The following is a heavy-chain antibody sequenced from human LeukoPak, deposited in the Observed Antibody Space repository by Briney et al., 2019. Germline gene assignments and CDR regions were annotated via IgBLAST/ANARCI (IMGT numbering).Heavy chain of an antibody. Sequence: LPGGSLRLSCAASGFTFSSYWMSWVRQAPGKGLEWVANIKQDGSEKYYVDSVKGRFTISRDNAKNSLYLQMNSLRAEDTAVYYCARGTSYYPEYYYYGMDVWGQGTTVTLSS. D-gene: IGHD3-10*01. J-gene: IGHJ6*02. V-gene: IGHV3-7*01. CDR1: GFTFSSYW. CDR2: IKQDGSEK. CDR3: ARGTSYYPEYYYYGMDV.